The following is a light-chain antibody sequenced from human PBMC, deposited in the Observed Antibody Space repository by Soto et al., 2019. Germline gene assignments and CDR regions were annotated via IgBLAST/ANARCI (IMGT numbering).Light chain of an antibody. CDR1: SSNIGAGYD. V-gene: IGLV1-40*01. CDR3: QSYDSSLSAWV. J-gene: IGLJ3*02. CDR2: GNS. Sequence: QSVLTQPPSVSGAPRQRVTISCTGSSSNIGAGYDVHWYQQLPGTAPKLLIYGNSNRPSGVPDRFSGSKSGTSASLAITGLQAEDEADYYCQSYDSSLSAWVFGGGTKRTVL.